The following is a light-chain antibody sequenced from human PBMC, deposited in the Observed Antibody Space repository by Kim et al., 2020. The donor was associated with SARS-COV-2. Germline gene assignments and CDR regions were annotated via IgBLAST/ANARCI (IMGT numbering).Light chain of an antibody. CDR1: QDIRDY. CDR2: DAS. CDR3: QQCHKLPPT. Sequence: DIQMTQSPSSLSASVGDRVTITCQASQDIRDYLNWYQQKPGKAPKLLIYDASNLETGVPSRFSGSGSGTDFTFTISSLQPEDVATYYCQQCHKLPPTFGPGTQVDIK. V-gene: IGKV1-33*01. J-gene: IGKJ3*01.